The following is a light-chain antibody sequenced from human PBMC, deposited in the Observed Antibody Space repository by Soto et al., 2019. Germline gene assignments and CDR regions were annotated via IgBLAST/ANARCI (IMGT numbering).Light chain of an antibody. J-gene: IGLJ1*01. Sequence: QSALTQPAAVSGSPGQSIAISCTGTSRDIGAYNYVSWYQQHPGKVPKLLIYDVSNRPSGISNRFAGSKSGNTASLTISRRQAEDEADYYCSSYTDTRIYVFGPGTKLTVL. CDR3: SSYTDTRIYV. CDR1: SRDIGAYNY. CDR2: DVS. V-gene: IGLV2-14*03.